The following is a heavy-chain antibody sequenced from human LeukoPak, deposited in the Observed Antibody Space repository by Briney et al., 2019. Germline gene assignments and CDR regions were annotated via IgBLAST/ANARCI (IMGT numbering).Heavy chain of an antibody. D-gene: IGHD4-23*01. CDR2: ISAYNGNT. CDR3: ARDHEYGGNSDY. CDR1: GGTFSSYA. Sequence: ASVKVSCKASGGTFSSYAISWVRQAPGQGLEWMGWISAYNGNTNYAQKLQGRVTMTTDTSTSTAYMELRSLRSDDTAVYYCARDHEYGGNSDYWGQGTLVTVSS. V-gene: IGHV1-18*01. J-gene: IGHJ4*02.